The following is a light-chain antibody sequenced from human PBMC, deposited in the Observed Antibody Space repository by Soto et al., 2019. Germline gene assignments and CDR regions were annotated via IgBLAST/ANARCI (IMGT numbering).Light chain of an antibody. CDR3: QQYGSSSLT. CDR2: GAS. J-gene: IGKJ3*01. V-gene: IGKV3-20*01. Sequence: EIVLTQNPPTLSQSPGERVTLSGRARPSITSSPLAWYQQKTGQAPLLLISGASSRATGIPDRFSGSGSGTDFSLSISRLEPEEFALYYCQQYGSSSLTFGPGAKV. CDR1: PSITSSP.